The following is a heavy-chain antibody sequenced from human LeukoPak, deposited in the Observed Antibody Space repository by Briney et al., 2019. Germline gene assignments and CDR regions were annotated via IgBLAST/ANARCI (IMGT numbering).Heavy chain of an antibody. V-gene: IGHV4-61*02. CDR2: IYTSGNT. D-gene: IGHD5-12*01. Sequence: PSETLSLTCTVSGGSISSGSYYWSWIRQPAGTGLEWIGRIYTSGNTNYNPSLKSRATISVDTSKNQFSLKLSSVTAADTAVYYCARHIVATVLGGWFDPWGQGTLVTVSS. CDR1: GGSISSGSYY. CDR3: ARHIVATVLGGWFDP. J-gene: IGHJ5*02.